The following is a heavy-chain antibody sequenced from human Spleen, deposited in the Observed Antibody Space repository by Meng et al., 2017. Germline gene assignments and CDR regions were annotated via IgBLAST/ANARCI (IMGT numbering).Heavy chain of an antibody. J-gene: IGHJ5*02. Sequence: QVQLVQSGAEVKTPGASVKVSCKASGYTFNSYGISWVRQAPGQGLEWMGWINAYNGDTNYAQKLQGRVTMTTDTSTSTAYMEPRSLTSDDTAVYYCARLFTGNWFDPWGQGTLVTVSS. CDR3: ARLFTGNWFDP. CDR1: GYTFNSYG. D-gene: IGHD1-14*01. V-gene: IGHV1-18*01. CDR2: INAYNGDT.